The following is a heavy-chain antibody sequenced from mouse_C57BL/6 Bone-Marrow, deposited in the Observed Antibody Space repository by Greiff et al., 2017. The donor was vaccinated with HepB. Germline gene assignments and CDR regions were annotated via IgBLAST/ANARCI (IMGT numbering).Heavy chain of an antibody. Sequence: VHLVESGPELVRPGASVKISCKAPGYTFTSHWMQWVRQRPGQGLEWIGAIFPGRGSTYYNEKFKGKATRTVDTSSRTAYMLRSRLTSEDSAVYCCAREENAMDYWGQGTSVTVSS. J-gene: IGHJ4*01. CDR1: GYTFTSHW. CDR3: AREENAMDY. CDR2: IFPGRGST. V-gene: IGHV1-56*01.